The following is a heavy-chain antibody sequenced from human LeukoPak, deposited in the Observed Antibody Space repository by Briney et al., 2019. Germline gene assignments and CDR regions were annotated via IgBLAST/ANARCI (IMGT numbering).Heavy chain of an antibody. Sequence: ASVKVSCKASGYTFTDHYIHWVRQAPGQGFERMGWINPNTGGTDYAQRFQDRFAISTYTSMTTVHMELSGLDSDDTALYYCARDLATIDGIAWYYFENWGQGTLVTVS. CDR3: ARDLATIDGIAWYYFEN. J-gene: IGHJ4*02. CDR2: INPNTGGT. D-gene: IGHD5-12*01. CDR1: GYTFTDHY. V-gene: IGHV1-2*02.